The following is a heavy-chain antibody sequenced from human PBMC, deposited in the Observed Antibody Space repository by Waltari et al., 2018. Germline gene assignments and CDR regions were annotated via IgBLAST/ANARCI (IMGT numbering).Heavy chain of an antibody. J-gene: IGHJ5*02. CDR2: IKHIGST. CDR3: ARGNYYGSGNWFDP. V-gene: IGHV4-34*01. Sequence: QVQLQQWGAGLLKPSETLSLTCAVYGGSFSGYYWSWIRQPPGKGLEWIGEIKHIGSTNSNPSLKSRVTISVDTSKNQFSLKLSSVTAADTAVYYCARGNYYGSGNWFDPWGQGTLVTVSS. D-gene: IGHD3-10*01. CDR1: GGSFSGYY.